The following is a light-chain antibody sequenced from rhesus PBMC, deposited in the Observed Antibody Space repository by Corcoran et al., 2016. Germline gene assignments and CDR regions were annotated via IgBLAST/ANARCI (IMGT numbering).Light chain of an antibody. CDR3: QQHNSYPWT. Sequence: DIQMTQSPSSLSASVGDTVTITCQASQGISKYLAWYQQKPGKAPKPLICNTSTVESGVPSRFSGSGSGTEFTLSISSLKTEDFATYYCQQHNSYPWTFGQGTKVEVK. V-gene: IGKV1S3*01. CDR2: NTS. J-gene: IGKJ1*01. CDR1: QGISKY.